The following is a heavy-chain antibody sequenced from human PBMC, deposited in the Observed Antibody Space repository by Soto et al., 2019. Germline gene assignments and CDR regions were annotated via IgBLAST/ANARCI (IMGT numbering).Heavy chain of an antibody. CDR3: ARDPTTTYYYDSSGYSFDY. V-gene: IGHV1-2*02. CDR2: INPNSGGT. Sequence: ASVKVSCKASGYTFTGYYMHWVRQAPGQGLEWMGWINPNSGGTNYAQKFQGRVTMTRDTSISTAYMGLSRLRSDDTAVYYCARDPTTTYYYDSSGYSFDYWGQGTLVTVSS. CDR1: GYTFTGYY. J-gene: IGHJ4*02. D-gene: IGHD3-22*01.